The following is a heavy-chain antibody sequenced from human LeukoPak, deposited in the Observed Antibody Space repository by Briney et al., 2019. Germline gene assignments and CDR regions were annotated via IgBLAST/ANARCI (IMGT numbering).Heavy chain of an antibody. D-gene: IGHD7-27*01. CDR3: AIDPNWGTHS. Sequence: GGSLRLSCAASGFTFSTYTMNWVRHPPGQRLEWVSIIGSSGGGIHYADSVKGRFTISRDNSKNALYLQMNSLRVEDTAVYYCAIDPNWGTHSWGQGVLVTVSS. J-gene: IGHJ4*02. CDR2: IGSSGGGI. V-gene: IGHV3-23*01. CDR1: GFTFSTYT.